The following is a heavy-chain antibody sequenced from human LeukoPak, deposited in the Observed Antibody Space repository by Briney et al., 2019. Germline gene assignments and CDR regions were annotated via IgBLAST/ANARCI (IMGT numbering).Heavy chain of an antibody. J-gene: IGHJ6*04. V-gene: IGHV3-7*01. D-gene: IGHD3-10*02. CDR2: IKQDVTEK. CDR1: GFTFSSYW. Sequence: GGSLRLSCAASGFTFSSYWMSWVRQAPGKGLEWVAYIKQDVTEKYYVDSVKGRFTISRDNAKNSLYLQMNSLRAEDTAVYYCAELGITMIGGVWGKGTTVTISS. CDR3: AELGITMIGGV.